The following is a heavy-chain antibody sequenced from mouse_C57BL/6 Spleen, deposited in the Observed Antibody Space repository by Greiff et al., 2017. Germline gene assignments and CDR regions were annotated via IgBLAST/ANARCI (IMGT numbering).Heavy chain of an antibody. CDR2: IYPGDGDT. Sequence: QVHVKQSGAELVKPGASVKISCKASGYAFSSYWMNWVKQRPGKGLEWIGQIYPGDGDTNYNGKFKGKATLTADKSSSTAYMQLSSLTSEDSAVYFCARIGNYYGSRYFDVWGTGTTVTVSS. CDR1: GYAFSSYW. J-gene: IGHJ1*03. D-gene: IGHD1-1*01. V-gene: IGHV1-80*01. CDR3: ARIGNYYGSRYFDV.